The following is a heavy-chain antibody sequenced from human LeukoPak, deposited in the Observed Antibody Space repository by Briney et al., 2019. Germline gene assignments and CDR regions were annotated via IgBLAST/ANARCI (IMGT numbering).Heavy chain of an antibody. D-gene: IGHD6-19*01. CDR3: ARVFGYSSDWQRKPYYYGMDV. CDR2: IYRSGST. V-gene: IGHV4-4*02. Sequence: SGTLSLTCAVSGGSIDSNNWWSWVRQPPGKGLEWIGEIYRSGSTNYNPSLKSRVTISVDKSENQFSLRLKSVTVADTAVYYCARVFGYSSDWQRKPYYYGMDVWGQGTTVTISS. CDR1: GGSIDSNNW. J-gene: IGHJ6*02.